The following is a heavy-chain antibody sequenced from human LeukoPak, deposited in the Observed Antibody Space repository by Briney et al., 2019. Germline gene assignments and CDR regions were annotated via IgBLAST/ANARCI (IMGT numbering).Heavy chain of an antibody. D-gene: IGHD4/OR15-4a*01. CDR3: ARRAGAYSHPYDY. J-gene: IGHJ4*02. V-gene: IGHV3-21*04. CDR1: GFTFSSYS. Sequence: GGSLRLSCAASGFTFSSYSMNWVRQAPGKGLEWVSSISSSSSYIYYSDSVKGRFTISRDNSKNTLYLQMNSLRAEDTAVYYCARRAGAYSHPYDYWGQGTLVTVSS. CDR2: ISSSSSYI.